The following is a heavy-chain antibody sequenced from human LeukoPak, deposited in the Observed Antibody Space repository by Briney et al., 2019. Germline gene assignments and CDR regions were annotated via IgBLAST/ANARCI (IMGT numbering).Heavy chain of an antibody. CDR3: ARAPHFDWLLSVYFYMDV. Sequence: PGGSLRLSCAATGFTFSDYYMSWIRQAPGKGLEWVSYISSSGSTTYYADSVKGRFTISRDNAKNSLYLQMNSLRAEDTAVYYCARAPHFDWLLSVYFYMDVWGKGTTVTVSS. V-gene: IGHV3-11*04. J-gene: IGHJ6*03. D-gene: IGHD3-9*01. CDR2: ISSSGSTT. CDR1: GFTFSDYY.